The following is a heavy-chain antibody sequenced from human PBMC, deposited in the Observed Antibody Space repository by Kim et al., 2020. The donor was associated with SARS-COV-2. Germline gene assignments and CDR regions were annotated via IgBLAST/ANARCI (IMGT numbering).Heavy chain of an antibody. CDR3: TRDKEAEDTPWYYYYGMDV. CDR1: GFTFGDYA. Sequence: GGSLRLSCTTSGFTFGDYAMTWVRQAPGKGLEWVGFIRNNAYRGTTDYAASVKGRFTSSRDDSTSIAYLQMNSLKTEDTAYYCTRDKEAEDTPWYYYYGMDVWGQGTTVTVSS. D-gene: IGHD5-18*01. J-gene: IGHJ6*02. V-gene: IGHV3-49*04. CDR2: IRNNAYRGTT.